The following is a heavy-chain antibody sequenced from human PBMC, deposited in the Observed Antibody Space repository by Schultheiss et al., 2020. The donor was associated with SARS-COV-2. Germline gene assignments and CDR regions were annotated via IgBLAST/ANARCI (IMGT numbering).Heavy chain of an antibody. CDR1: GYTFTHYG. CDR2: INPSGGST. CDR3: AREGSGSSGWYGVGYFDY. J-gene: IGHJ4*02. V-gene: IGHV1-46*03. Sequence: ASVKVSCKASGYTFTHYGIGWVRQAPGQGLEWMGIINPSGGSTSYAQKFQGRVTMTRDTSTSTVYMELSSLRSEDTAVYYCAREGSGSSGWYGVGYFDYWGQGTLVTVSS. D-gene: IGHD6-19*01.